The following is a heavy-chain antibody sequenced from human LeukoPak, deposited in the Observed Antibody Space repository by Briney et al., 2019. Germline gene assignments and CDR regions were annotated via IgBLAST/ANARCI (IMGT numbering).Heavy chain of an antibody. J-gene: IGHJ6*03. D-gene: IGHD3-10*01. CDR2: INPNSGGT. CDR3: ARLGEGYYGSGSARTGYYYYYMDV. V-gene: IGHV1-2*02. Sequence: ASVKVSCKASGYTFTGYYMHWVRQAPGQGLEWMGWINPNSGGTNYAQKFQGRVTMTRDTSISTAYMELSRLRSDDTAVDYCARLGEGYYGSGSARTGYYYYYMDVWGKGTTVTVSS. CDR1: GYTFTGYY.